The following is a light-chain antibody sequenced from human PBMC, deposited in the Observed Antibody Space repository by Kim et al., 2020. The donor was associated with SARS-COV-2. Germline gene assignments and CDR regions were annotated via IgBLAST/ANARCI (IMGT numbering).Light chain of an antibody. J-gene: IGKJ2*01. Sequence: LSAPVGNRVTITCRASQDIKNYLAWYQQKPGRAPKLLIYAASTLQSGVPSRFSGSGSGTDFTLTISALQREDFGDYHCQQFNSPYTFGQGTKVEI. V-gene: IGKV1-9*01. CDR2: AAS. CDR3: QQFNSPYT. CDR1: QDIKNY.